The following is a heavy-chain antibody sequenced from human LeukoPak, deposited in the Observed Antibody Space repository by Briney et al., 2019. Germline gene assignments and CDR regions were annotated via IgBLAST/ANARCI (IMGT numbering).Heavy chain of an antibody. D-gene: IGHD3-22*01. CDR1: GGSTSSSSYY. J-gene: IGHJ3*02. CDR2: LYYSGSS. V-gene: IGHV4-39*01. Sequence: SETLSLTCTVSGGSTSSSSYYWAWIRQPPGKGLEWIGSLYYSGSSSYNPSLKSRLTISVDISKNQFSLRLSSVTAADTAVYYCAKSRNYYESRDAFDIWGQGTMVTVSS. CDR3: AKSRNYYESRDAFDI.